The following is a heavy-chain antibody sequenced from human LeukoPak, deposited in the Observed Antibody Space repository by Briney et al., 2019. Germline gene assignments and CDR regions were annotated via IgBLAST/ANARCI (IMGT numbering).Heavy chain of an antibody. Sequence: SETPSLTCGGSGGSININLKWRWGRQAPGKGVEGIRQISHSGTSNYNPSLRSRVAMSLDRALNQFSLSLTSVTAADPAVYHCTRESRPFCPFAYWVQGGLVTVSS. CDR1: GGSININLK. J-gene: IGHJ4*02. CDR2: ISHSGTS. D-gene: IGHD2-2*01. CDR3: TRESRPFCPFAY. V-gene: IGHV4/OR15-8*01.